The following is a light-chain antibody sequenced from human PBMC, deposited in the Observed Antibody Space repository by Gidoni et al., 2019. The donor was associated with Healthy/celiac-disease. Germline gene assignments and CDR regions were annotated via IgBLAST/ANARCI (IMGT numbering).Light chain of an antibody. J-gene: IGKJ2*01. V-gene: IGKV1-39*01. CDR2: AAS. CDR3: QQSYSTLRT. CDR1: QGISSY. Sequence: DIQMTQSPSSLSASVVDRVTITCRASQGISSYLNWYQQKPGKAPKLLIYAASSLQSGVPSRFSGSGSGTDFTLTISSLQPEDFATYYCQQSYSTLRTFGQGTKLEIK.